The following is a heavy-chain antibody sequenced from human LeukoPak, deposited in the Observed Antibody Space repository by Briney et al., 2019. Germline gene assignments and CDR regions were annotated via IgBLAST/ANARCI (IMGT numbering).Heavy chain of an antibody. CDR2: IQQHGSET. V-gene: IGHV3-7*03. CDR3: ARGGFRLAPDY. CDR1: GFTFSNYW. D-gene: IGHD6-19*01. J-gene: IGHJ4*02. Sequence: GGSLRLSCEGSGFTFSNYWMSWVRQAPGKGLEWVANIQQHGSETYYGDSVKGRFTISRDNAENSLYLQMNSLRAEDTAVYYCARGGFRLAPDYWGQGTLVTVSS.